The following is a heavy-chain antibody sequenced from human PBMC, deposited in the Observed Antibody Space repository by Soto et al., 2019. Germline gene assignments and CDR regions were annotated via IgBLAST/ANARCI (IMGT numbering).Heavy chain of an antibody. Sequence: GASVKVSCKASGYTFTGYFMHWVRQAPGQGLEWMGWINPNSGDTNYAQKFQGRVTMTRDMSISTVYMELRRLTSDDTAIYYCARVRTYYDSSGSLDYWGQGTLVTSPQ. J-gene: IGHJ4*02. CDR1: GYTFTGYF. V-gene: IGHV1-2*02. CDR2: INPNSGDT. D-gene: IGHD3-22*01. CDR3: ARVRTYYDSSGSLDY.